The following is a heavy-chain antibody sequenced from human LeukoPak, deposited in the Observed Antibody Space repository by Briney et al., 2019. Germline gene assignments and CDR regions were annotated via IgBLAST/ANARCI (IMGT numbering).Heavy chain of an antibody. Sequence: GGSLRLSCAASGFTFSSSAMSWVRQAPGKGLEWVSVISASGGSTYYADSVKGRFTISRDNSKKTLYLQMNSLRAEDTAVYYCAGQINWSLPHPDYWGQGTLVTVSS. D-gene: IGHD1-20*01. CDR3: AGQINWSLPHPDY. V-gene: IGHV3-23*01. CDR1: GFTFSSSA. J-gene: IGHJ4*02. CDR2: ISASGGST.